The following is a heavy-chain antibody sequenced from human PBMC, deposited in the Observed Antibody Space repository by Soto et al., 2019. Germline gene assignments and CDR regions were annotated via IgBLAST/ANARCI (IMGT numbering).Heavy chain of an antibody. CDR2: IYSDGSAT. V-gene: IGHV3-74*03. CDR3: ARGTTLAIFDYGMDV. D-gene: IGHD3-3*01. J-gene: IGHJ6*02. Sequence: GGSLRLSCAASGFTFSYYWMHWARQTPEKGLVWVARIYSDGSATTYADSVKGRFTISRDNSKNTLYLQMSSLRGEDSGVYYCARGTTLAIFDYGMDVWGQGTTVTVSS. CDR1: GFTFSYYW.